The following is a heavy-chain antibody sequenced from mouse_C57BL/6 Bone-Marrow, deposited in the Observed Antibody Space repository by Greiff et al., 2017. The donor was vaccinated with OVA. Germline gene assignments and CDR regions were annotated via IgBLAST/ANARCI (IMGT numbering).Heavy chain of an antibody. V-gene: IGHV1-26*01. Sequence: VQLQQSGPELVKPGASVKISCKASGYTFTDYYMNWVKQSHGKSLEWIGDINPNNGGTSYNQKFKGKATLTVDKSSSTAYMELRSLTSEDSAVXDYARVIYYGNYCFDYWGQGTTLTVSS. J-gene: IGHJ2*01. CDR3: ARVIYYGNYCFDY. D-gene: IGHD2-1*01. CDR1: GYTFTDYY. CDR2: INPNNGGT.